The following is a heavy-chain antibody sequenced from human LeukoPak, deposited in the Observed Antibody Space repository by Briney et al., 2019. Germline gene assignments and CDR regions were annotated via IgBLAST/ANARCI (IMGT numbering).Heavy chain of an antibody. CDR2: ISTSGST. CDR3: ARAYGDEDAFDI. Sequence: SETLSLTCTVSGGSISNYYWSWIRQPAGKGLGWIGRISTSGSTNYNPSLRSRVTMSVDTSKNQFSLRLTSLTAADTAVYYCARAYGDEDAFDIWGQGTMVTVSS. D-gene: IGHD4-17*01. CDR1: GGSISNYY. V-gene: IGHV4-4*07. J-gene: IGHJ3*02.